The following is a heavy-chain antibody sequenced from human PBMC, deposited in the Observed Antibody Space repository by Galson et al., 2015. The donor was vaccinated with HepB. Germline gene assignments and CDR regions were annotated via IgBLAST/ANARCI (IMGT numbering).Heavy chain of an antibody. V-gene: IGHV3-30*03. CDR3: ARGLGGSYSGVY. Sequence: SLRLSCAASGFTFSNYGMHWVRQAPGKGLEWVAAISYDGSYKYHTDSVKGRFTISRDNSKKTLYLQMNSLRAEDTAVYYCARGLGGSYSGVYWGQGTLVTVSS. D-gene: IGHD1-26*01. J-gene: IGHJ4*02. CDR2: ISYDGSYK. CDR1: GFTFSNYG.